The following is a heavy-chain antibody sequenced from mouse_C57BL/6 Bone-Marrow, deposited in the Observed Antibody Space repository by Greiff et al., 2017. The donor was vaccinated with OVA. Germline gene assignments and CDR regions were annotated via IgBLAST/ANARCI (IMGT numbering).Heavy chain of an antibody. V-gene: IGHV5-9-1*02. CDR1: GFTFTSYA. CDR3: KGLLDAMDY. CDR2: ISSGGDYI. Sequence: EVQLLESGAGLVKPGGSLKLSCAASGFTFTSYAMSWVRQTPEKRLEWVAYISSGGDYIYYAYTVKGRSTITRDNARNTQYQQMSSQKSEDTAMYCCKGLLDAMDYWGQGTSVTVSA. J-gene: IGHJ4*01. D-gene: IGHD2-3*01.